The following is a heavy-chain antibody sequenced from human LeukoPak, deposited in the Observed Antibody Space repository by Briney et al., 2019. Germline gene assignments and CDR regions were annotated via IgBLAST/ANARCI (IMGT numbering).Heavy chain of an antibody. CDR2: ISSSSSYI. J-gene: IGHJ4*02. V-gene: IGHV3-21*04. Sequence: PGGSLRLSCAASGFTFSSYSMNWVRQAPGKGLEWVSSISSSSSYIYYADSVKGRFTISRDNSKNTLYLQMNSLRAEDTAVYYCAKDLLVRGIMSPTEIDYWGQGTLVTVSS. D-gene: IGHD3-10*01. CDR1: GFTFSSYS. CDR3: AKDLLVRGIMSPTEIDY.